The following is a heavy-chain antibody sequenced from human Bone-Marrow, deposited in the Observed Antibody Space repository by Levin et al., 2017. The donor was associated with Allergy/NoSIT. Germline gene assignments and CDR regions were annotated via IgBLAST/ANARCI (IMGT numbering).Heavy chain of an antibody. CDR3: AKKEGGETYYDFWSGYYREGYFDY. V-gene: IGHV3-30*18. D-gene: IGHD3-3*01. CDR2: ISYDGSNK. Sequence: GGSLRLSCAASGFTFSSYGMHWVRQAPGKGLEWVAVISYDGSNKYYADSVKGRFTISRDNSKNTLYLQMNSLRAEDTAVYYCAKKEGGETYYDFWSGYYREGYFDYWGQGTLVTVSA. J-gene: IGHJ4*02. CDR1: GFTFSSYG.